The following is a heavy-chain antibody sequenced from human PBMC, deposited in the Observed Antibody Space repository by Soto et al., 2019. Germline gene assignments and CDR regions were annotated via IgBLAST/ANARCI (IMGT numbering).Heavy chain of an antibody. D-gene: IGHD5-18*01. CDR3: ARAHPAYSYGVDY. J-gene: IGHJ4*02. V-gene: IGHV4-39*07. Sequence: SETLSLTCTVSGGSISSSSYYWGWIRQPPGKGLEWIGSIYYSGSTYYNPSLKSRVTISVDTSKNQFSLKLSSVTAADTAVYYCARAHPAYSYGVDYWGQGTLVTVSS. CDR2: IYYSGST. CDR1: GGSISSSSYY.